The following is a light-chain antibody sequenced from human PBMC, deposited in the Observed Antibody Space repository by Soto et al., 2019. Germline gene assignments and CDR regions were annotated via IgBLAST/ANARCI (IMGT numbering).Light chain of an antibody. CDR1: SSDIGGYNY. V-gene: IGLV2-14*01. CDR3: ISYTGSSTSYV. CDR2: EVT. Sequence: QSALTQPASVSGSPGQSITISCTGTSSDIGGYNYVSWYQQYPGKAPNLIIYEVTNRPSGISYRFSGSKSGNTASLTISGLQVEDEADYYCISYTGSSTSYVFGSGTKLTVL. J-gene: IGLJ1*01.